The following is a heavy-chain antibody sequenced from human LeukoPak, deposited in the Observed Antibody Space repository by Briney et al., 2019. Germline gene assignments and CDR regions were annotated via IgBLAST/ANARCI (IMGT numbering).Heavy chain of an antibody. CDR1: GGSISSGGYY. CDR2: IYYSGST. V-gene: IGHV4-31*03. D-gene: IGHD3-22*01. J-gene: IGHJ4*02. Sequence: PSETLSLTCTVSGGSISSGGYYWSWIRQHPGKGLEWIGYIYYSGSTYYNPSLKSRVTISVDTSKNQFSLKPSSVTAADTAVYYCASRPLYSSGYDYWGQGTLVTVSS. CDR3: ASRPLYSSGYDY.